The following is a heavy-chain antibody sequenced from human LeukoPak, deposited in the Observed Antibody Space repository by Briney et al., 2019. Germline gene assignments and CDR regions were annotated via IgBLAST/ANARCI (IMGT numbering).Heavy chain of an antibody. Sequence: GASVKVSCKASGYTFTSYDINWVRQATGQGLEWMGWMNPNSGNTGYAQKFQGRVTMTRNTSISTAYMELSSLRSEDTAVYYCARGPWQQLGYYYYMDVWGKGTTVTISS. CDR3: ARGPWQQLGYYYYMDV. V-gene: IGHV1-8*01. CDR1: GYTFTSYD. D-gene: IGHD6-13*01. CDR2: MNPNSGNT. J-gene: IGHJ6*03.